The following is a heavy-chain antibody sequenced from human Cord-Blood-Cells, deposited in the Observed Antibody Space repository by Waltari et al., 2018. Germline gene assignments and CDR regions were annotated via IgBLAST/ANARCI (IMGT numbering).Heavy chain of an antibody. CDR1: GYTLTALS. D-gene: IGHD7-27*01. Sequence: QVQLVQSGAEVKKPGASVKVSCNVSGYTLTALSMHWARQAPGKGLEWMGGFDPEDGETIYAQKFQGRVTMTEDTSTDTAYMELSSLRSEDTAVYYCATDPLGIGAFDIWGQGTMVTVSS. CDR3: ATDPLGIGAFDI. CDR2: FDPEDGET. J-gene: IGHJ3*02. V-gene: IGHV1-24*01.